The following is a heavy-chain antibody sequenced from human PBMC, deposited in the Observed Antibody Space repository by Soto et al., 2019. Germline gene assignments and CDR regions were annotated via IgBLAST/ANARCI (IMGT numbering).Heavy chain of an antibody. CDR3: ARGRYEGRIDY. V-gene: IGHV4-59*01. J-gene: IGHJ4*02. D-gene: IGHD2-2*01. CDR2: IYYSGST. CDR1: GGSISSYY. Sequence: ETLSLTCTVSGGSISSYYWSWIRQPPGKGLEWIAYIYYSGSTTYNPSLKSRVTMSVDTSKNQFSLNLSSVTAADTAVYYCARGRYEGRIDYWGQGTLVTVSS.